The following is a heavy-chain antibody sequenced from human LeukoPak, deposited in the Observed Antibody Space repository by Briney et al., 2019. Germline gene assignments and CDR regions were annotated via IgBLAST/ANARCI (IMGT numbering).Heavy chain of an antibody. J-gene: IGHJ4*02. CDR1: GFTFSSYG. CDR3: ARENGYYGSGSYSNQNDY. Sequence: GGSLRLSCAASGFTFSSYGMHWVRQAPGKGLEWVAVIWYDGSNKYYADSVKGRFTISRDNAKNSLYLQMNSLRAEDTAVYYCARENGYYGSGSYSNQNDYWGQGTLVTVSS. CDR2: IWYDGSNK. V-gene: IGHV3-33*01. D-gene: IGHD3-10*01.